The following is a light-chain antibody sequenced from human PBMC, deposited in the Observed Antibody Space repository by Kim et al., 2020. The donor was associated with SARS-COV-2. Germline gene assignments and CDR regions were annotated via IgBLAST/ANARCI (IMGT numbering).Light chain of an antibody. CDR3: CSYAGSSTYV. V-gene: IGLV2-23*02. Sequence: GQSITISSTGTSSDVGSYNLVSWHQQHPSNAPQLMIYEVGKRPSGISNRFSGSKAGNTASLTISGLQAEDEADYYCCSYAGSSTYVFGTGTKVTVL. CDR1: SSDVGSYNL. CDR2: EVG. J-gene: IGLJ1*01.